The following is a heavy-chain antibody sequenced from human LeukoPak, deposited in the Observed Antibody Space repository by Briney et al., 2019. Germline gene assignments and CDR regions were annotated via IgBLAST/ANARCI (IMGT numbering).Heavy chain of an antibody. J-gene: IGHJ6*03. Sequence: GGSLRLSCAASGFTFSSYWMSWVRQAPGKGLEWVANIKQDGSEKYYVDSVKGRFTISRDNAKNSLYLQMNSLRAEDTAVYYCAREQEIGAAGFYYYYYMDVWGKGTTVTISS. D-gene: IGHD6-13*01. CDR3: AREQEIGAAGFYYYYYMDV. V-gene: IGHV3-7*01. CDR1: GFTFSSYW. CDR2: IKQDGSEK.